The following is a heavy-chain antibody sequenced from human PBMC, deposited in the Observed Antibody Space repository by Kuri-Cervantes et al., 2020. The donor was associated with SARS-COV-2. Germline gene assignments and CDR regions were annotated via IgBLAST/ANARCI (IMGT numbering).Heavy chain of an antibody. D-gene: IGHD4-11*01. CDR2: GGR. V-gene: IGHV3-66*02. Sequence: GGSLRLSCAASGFTANTNYMIWVRQAPGKGLEWVSLGGRHADSVKGRFAISRDNPKNTLFPQMNRLRPEDTAVYYCARDDEVTTHYGAAFDIWGQGTMVTVSS. CDR1: GFTANTNY. CDR3: ARDDEVTTHYGAAFDI. J-gene: IGHJ3*02.